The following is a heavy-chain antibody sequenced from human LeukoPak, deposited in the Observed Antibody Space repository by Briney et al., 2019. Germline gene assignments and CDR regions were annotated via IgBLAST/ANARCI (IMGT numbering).Heavy chain of an antibody. V-gene: IGHV1-69*13. J-gene: IGHJ6*04. CDR3: ARNAVPDRPFSGMDV. CDR2: IIPIFGTA. CDR1: GYTFSDYY. D-gene: IGHD2-2*01. Sequence: GASVKVSCKASGYTFSDYYVHWVRQAPGQGLEWMGGIIPIFGTANYAQKFQGRVTITADESTSTAYMELSSLRSEDTAVYYCARNAVPDRPFSGMDVWGKGTTVTVSS.